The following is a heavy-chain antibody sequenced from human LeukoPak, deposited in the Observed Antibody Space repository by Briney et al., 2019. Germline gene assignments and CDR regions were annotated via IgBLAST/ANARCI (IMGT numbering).Heavy chain of an antibody. CDR2: ISGSGGST. V-gene: IGHV3-23*01. Sequence: GGSLRLSCTAFGFTFSDYYMSWVRQAPGKGLEWVSAISGSGGSTYYADSVKGRFTISRDNSKNTLYLQMNSLRAEDTAVYYCAKDKWLVPPTTPLGRFDYWGQGTLVTVSS. CDR1: GFTFSDYY. D-gene: IGHD6-19*01. CDR3: AKDKWLVPPTTPLGRFDY. J-gene: IGHJ4*02.